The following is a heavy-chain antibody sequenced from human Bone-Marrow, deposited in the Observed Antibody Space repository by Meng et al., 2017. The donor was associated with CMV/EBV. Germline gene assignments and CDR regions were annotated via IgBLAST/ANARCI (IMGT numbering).Heavy chain of an antibody. D-gene: IGHD3-10*01. CDR3: ARAGSLLWFGESLGY. CDR1: GFTFSGYI. J-gene: IGHJ4*02. CDR2: ISSSSTTI. V-gene: IGHV3-48*01. Sequence: GESLKISCAASGFTFSGYIMNWVRQAPGKGLEWVSYISSSSTTIYYADSVKGRFTISRDNSKNTLYLQMNSLRAEDTAVYYCARAGSLLWFGESLGYWGQGTLVTVSS.